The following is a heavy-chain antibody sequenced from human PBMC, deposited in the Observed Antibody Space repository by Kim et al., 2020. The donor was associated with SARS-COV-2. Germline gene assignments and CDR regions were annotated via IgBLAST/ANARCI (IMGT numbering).Heavy chain of an antibody. V-gene: IGHV3-30*04. J-gene: IGHJ6*02. CDR3: VRDMGYYGSIGYCENSCDYYGCGMGV. Sequence: GGSLRLSCAASGFTFSSYAMHWVRQAPGKGLEWVAAISYDGSNKYYADSVKGRFTIFRDNSKNTLYLQMNSLRVEDTAVYYCVRDMGYYGSIGYCENSCDYYGCGMGVFGQGPTVIVSS. CDR1: GFTFSSYA. CDR2: ISYDGSNK. D-gene: IGHD3-22*01.